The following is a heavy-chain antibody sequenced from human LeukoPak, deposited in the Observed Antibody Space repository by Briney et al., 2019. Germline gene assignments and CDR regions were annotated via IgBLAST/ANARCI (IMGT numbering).Heavy chain of an antibody. Sequence: GGSLRLSCAASGFTFDDYGMSWVRQAPGKGLEWVSVIYSGGSTYYADSVKGRFTISRDNSKNTLYLQMNSLRAEDTAVYYCARGESFLDYWGQGTLVTVSA. V-gene: IGHV3-66*01. CDR1: GFTFDDYG. D-gene: IGHD1-26*01. CDR3: ARGESFLDY. CDR2: IYSGGST. J-gene: IGHJ4*02.